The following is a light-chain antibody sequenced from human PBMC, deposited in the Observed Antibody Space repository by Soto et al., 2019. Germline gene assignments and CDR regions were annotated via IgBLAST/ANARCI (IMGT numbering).Light chain of an antibody. Sequence: DIVMTQSPLSLPVTPGEPATVSCRSSQTLLPSNGYNYLDWYVQKPGQSPQLLIYLGSNRASGVXDXXSGSGSGTDFTLKISRVEAEDVGVYYCMQALQTPRTFGQGTKLEIK. CDR2: LGS. J-gene: IGKJ2*02. CDR1: QTLLPSNGYNY. V-gene: IGKV2-28*01. CDR3: MQALQTPRT.